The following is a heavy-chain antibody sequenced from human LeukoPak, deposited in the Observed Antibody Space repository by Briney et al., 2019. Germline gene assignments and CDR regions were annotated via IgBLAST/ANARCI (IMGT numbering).Heavy chain of an antibody. CDR2: ICTSGST. D-gene: IGHD3-22*01. CDR3: ARDAPISGYYDSSGSQLDY. V-gene: IGHV4-4*07. CDR1: GGYISSYC. Sequence: SETLSLTCSVSGGYISSYCWSWIRQPAGKGLECIGRICTSGSTKYNPSLKSRVTMSVDTSKNQFSLKLSSVTAAHTAVYYCARDAPISGYYDSSGSQLDYWGQGTLVTVSS. J-gene: IGHJ4*02.